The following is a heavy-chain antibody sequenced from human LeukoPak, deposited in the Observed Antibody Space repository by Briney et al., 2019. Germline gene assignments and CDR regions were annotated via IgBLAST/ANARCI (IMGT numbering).Heavy chain of an antibody. CDR1: GFTFSSYS. CDR3: ARRSGSYSIPYYFDY. CDR2: ISSTSSFI. D-gene: IGHD3-10*01. J-gene: IGHJ4*02. Sequence: PGGSLRLSCAASGFTFSSYSMNWVRQAPGKGLEWVSSISSTSSFIYYADSLKGRFTISRDNAKNSLYLQMNSLRAEDTAVYYCARRSGSYSIPYYFDYWGQGTLVTVSS. V-gene: IGHV3-21*01.